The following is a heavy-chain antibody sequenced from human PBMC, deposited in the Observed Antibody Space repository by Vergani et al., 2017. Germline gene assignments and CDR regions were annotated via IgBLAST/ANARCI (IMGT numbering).Heavy chain of an antibody. CDR1: GGSISSGGYY. J-gene: IGHJ4*02. CDR2: IYYSGST. V-gene: IGHV4-31*03. D-gene: IGHD4-17*01. Sequence: QVQLQESGPGLVKPSQTLSLTCTVSGGSISSGGYYWSWIRQHPGKGLEWIGYIYYSGSTYYNPPLKSRVTISVDTSKNQFSLKLSSVTAADTAVYYCASCIVDYGYYPTCAQFDYWGQGTLVTVSS. CDR3: ASCIVDYGYYPTCAQFDY.